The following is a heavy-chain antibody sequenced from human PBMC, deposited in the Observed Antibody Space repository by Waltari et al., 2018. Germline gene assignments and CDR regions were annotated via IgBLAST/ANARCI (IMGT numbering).Heavy chain of an antibody. J-gene: IGHJ4*02. Sequence: QVQLQQWRAGLLKPSETLSLTCAVSGGSFSGYYWSWFRQPPGKGGEGSGEINHTGSTNIHPPLRSRVTISVDTAKNQSSRKMCTVTAADTAVYYCASLVERLLEWLLGAYTRLDYGGQGTRVTVSS. D-gene: IGHD3-3*01. CDR1: GGSFSGYY. V-gene: IGHV4-34*01. CDR2: INHTGST. CDR3: ASLVERLLEWLLGAYTRLDY.